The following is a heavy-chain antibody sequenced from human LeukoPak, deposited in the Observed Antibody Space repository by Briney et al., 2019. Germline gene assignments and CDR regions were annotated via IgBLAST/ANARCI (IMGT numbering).Heavy chain of an antibody. CDR2: INPNSGGT. CDR3: AREDYDFWSGHPLNWFDP. Sequence: ASVKVSCKASGGTFSSYAISWVRQAPGQGLEWMGWINPNSGGTNYAQKFQGRVTMTRDTSISTAYMELSRLRSDDTAVYYCAREDYDFWSGHPLNWFDPWGQGTLVTVSS. D-gene: IGHD3-3*01. J-gene: IGHJ5*02. V-gene: IGHV1-2*02. CDR1: GGTFSSYA.